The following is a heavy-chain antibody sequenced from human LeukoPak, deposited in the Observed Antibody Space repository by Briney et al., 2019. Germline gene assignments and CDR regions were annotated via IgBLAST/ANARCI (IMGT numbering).Heavy chain of an antibody. V-gene: IGHV1-46*01. D-gene: IGHD3-3*01. J-gene: IGHJ6*04. CDR3: AAIPVFGVVPHQEQV. Sequence: ASVKVSCKAFGYTFTSNYMHWVRQAPGQGLEWMGLISPSGGSTTYAQKFQGRVTLTRDMSTSTDYLELSSLRSEDTAVYFCAAIPVFGVVPHQEQVWGKGTTVTVSS. CDR2: ISPSGGST. CDR1: GYTFTSNY.